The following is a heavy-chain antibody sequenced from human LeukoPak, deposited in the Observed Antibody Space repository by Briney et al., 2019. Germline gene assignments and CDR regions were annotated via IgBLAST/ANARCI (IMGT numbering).Heavy chain of an antibody. CDR2: ISSSGGTI. CDR3: ASRYSGYANY. J-gene: IGHJ4*02. Sequence: PGGSLRLSCAASGFTFSSYEMNWVRQAPGKGLEWLSYISSSGGTISYADSVKGRFTISRDNAKSSLYLQMISLRAEDTAVYYCASRYSGYANYWGQGTLVTVSS. D-gene: IGHD5-12*01. CDR1: GFTFSSYE. V-gene: IGHV3-48*03.